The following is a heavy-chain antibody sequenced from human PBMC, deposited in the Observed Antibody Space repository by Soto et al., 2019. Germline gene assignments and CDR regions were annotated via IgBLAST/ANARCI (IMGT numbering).Heavy chain of an antibody. Sequence: QVQLVQSGAEVKKPGSSVKVACRTSGGTFNSYTFSWVRQAPGQGLEWVGGILPSYGTANYAQKFQGRVTISADESASTVYMELNSLISDETAVYHCARASGFPSPFDFWGQGTLVTVAS. V-gene: IGHV1-69*12. CDR2: ILPSYGTA. CDR3: ARASGFPSPFDF. CDR1: GGTFNSYT. J-gene: IGHJ4*02. D-gene: IGHD3-10*01.